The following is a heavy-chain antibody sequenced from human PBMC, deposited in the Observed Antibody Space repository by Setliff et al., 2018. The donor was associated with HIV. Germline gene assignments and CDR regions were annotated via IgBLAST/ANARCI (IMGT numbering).Heavy chain of an antibody. CDR3: ARNVDTAMATDY. CDR1: GGSISGSNYY. V-gene: IGHV4-39*07. CDR2: IYYSGST. J-gene: IGHJ4*02. D-gene: IGHD5-18*01. Sequence: SETLSLTCTVSGGSISGSNYYWGWIRQPPGKGLEWVGSIYYSGSTYYSPSLKSRVTISIDTSKNQFSLKLSSVTAADTAVYYCARNVDTAMATDYWGQGTLVTVSS.